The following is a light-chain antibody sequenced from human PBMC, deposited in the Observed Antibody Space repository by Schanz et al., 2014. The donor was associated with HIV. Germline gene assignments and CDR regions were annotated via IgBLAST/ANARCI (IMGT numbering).Light chain of an antibody. V-gene: IGLV2-8*01. J-gene: IGLJ3*02. CDR3: SSYAATSNVL. CDR2: EIH. CDR1: SGDIGGY. Sequence: QSALTQPPSASGSPGQSVTLSCAGTSGDIGGYISWYQHHPGKAPKLIMSEIHERPSGVPDRFSGSRSGNTATLTVSGLQAEDEADYYCSSYAATSNVLFGGGTKLTVL.